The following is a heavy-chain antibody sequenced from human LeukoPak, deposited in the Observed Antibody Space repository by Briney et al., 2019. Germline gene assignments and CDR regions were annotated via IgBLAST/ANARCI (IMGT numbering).Heavy chain of an antibody. V-gene: IGHV4-59*02. CDR3: ARWDSGSYFLDY. Sequence: PSPTLSLTCTVYGASVSSYYWNWIRQPPGKGLEWIGYIYYSGSTNYNPSLKSRVTISVDTSKTQFSLKLNSVTAADTAVYYSARWDSGSYFLDYWGQGTLVTVS. J-gene: IGHJ4*02. CDR2: IYYSGST. D-gene: IGHD1-26*01. CDR1: GASVSSYY.